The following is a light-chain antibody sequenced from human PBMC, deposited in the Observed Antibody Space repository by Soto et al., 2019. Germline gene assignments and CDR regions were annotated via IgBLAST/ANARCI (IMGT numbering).Light chain of an antibody. CDR3: QQRSNWPH. Sequence: EIVLTQSRGTLSLSPGERATLSCRASQSVTSDYLAWYQQKPGQAPRLLIHGASSRATGIPDRFSGSGSGTDFSLTISRLEPEDFAVYYCQQRSNWPHFGQGTRLEIK. CDR1: QSVTSDY. J-gene: IGKJ5*01. CDR2: GAS. V-gene: IGKV3D-20*02.